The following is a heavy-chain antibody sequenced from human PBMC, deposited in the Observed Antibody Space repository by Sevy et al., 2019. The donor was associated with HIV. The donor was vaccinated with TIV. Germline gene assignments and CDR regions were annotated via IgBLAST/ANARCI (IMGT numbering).Heavy chain of an antibody. CDR3: ARGSTYYYDTSGYSA. CDR1: GFTFNIYW. J-gene: IGHJ5*02. V-gene: IGHV3-7*01. CDR2: IKQDGSDK. Sequence: GGSLRLSCAASGFTFNIYWMGWVRQAPGKGLEWVANIKQDGSDKYYVGSVKVRFTISRDNAKRSQYLHMTNLRAEDPAVYYCARGSTYYYDTSGYSAWGQGTLVTVSS. D-gene: IGHD3-22*01.